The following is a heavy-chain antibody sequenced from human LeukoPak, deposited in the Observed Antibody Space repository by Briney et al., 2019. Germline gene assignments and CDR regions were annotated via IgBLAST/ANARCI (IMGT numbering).Heavy chain of an antibody. Sequence: SETLSLTCTVSGVSVTDYYWTWVRQPAGKGLEWIGYIYYSGSTNYNPSLKSRVTISVDTSKNQFSLKLSSVTAADTAVYYCAREGRYIVGATDFYYFDYWGQGTLVTVSS. D-gene: IGHD1-26*01. CDR3: AREGRYIVGATDFYYFDY. CDR1: GVSVTDYY. V-gene: IGHV4-59*02. CDR2: IYYSGST. J-gene: IGHJ4*02.